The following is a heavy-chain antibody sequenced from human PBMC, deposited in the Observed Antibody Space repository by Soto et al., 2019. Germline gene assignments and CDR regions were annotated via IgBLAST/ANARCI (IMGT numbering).Heavy chain of an antibody. CDR2: IIPILGTA. CDR3: ARHPPAVYYYGMDV. Sequence: QVQLVQSGAEVKKPGSSVKVSCKASGGTFSSYAISWVRQAPGQGLEWMGGIIPILGTANYAQKFQGRVTITADESTSTAYMELSSLRSEDTAVYYCARHPPAVYYYGMDVWGQGTTVTVSS. CDR1: GGTFSSYA. J-gene: IGHJ6*02. V-gene: IGHV1-69*11.